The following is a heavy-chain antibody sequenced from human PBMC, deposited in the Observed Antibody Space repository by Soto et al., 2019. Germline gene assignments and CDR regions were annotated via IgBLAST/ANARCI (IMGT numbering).Heavy chain of an antibody. CDR1: GGSVSSGSYY. V-gene: IGHV4-61*01. J-gene: IGHJ6*02. CDR3: ARDTSGRNYYYYYGMDV. Sequence: SETLSLTCTVSGGSVSSGSYYWSWIRQPPGKGLEWIGYIYYSGSTNYNPSLKSRVTISVDTPKNQFSLKLSSVTAADTAVYYCARDTSGRNYYYYYGMDVWGQGTTVTVSS. CDR2: IYYSGST. D-gene: IGHD2-15*01.